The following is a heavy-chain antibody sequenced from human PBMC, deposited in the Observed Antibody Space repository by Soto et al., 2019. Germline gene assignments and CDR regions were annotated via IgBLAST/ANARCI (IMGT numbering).Heavy chain of an antibody. CDR3: VKDVGSRRYDFTNFDS. V-gene: IGHV3-9*01. CDR2: IDWNRATV. J-gene: IGHJ4*02. CDR1: GFIFDDYA. D-gene: IGHD3-3*01. Sequence: GGSLRLSCLASGFIFDDYAIHWVRQVAGKGLEWVSGIDWNRATVGYADSVKGRFTLSRDNARNSVVLQMNSLRPEDTAVYYCVKDVGSRRYDFTNFDSWGQGTLVTVSS.